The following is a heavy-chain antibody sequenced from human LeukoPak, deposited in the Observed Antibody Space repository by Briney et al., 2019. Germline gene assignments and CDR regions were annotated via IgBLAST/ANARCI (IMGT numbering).Heavy chain of an antibody. V-gene: IGHV4-59*01. CDR2: IYYSGST. D-gene: IGHD1-26*01. CDR3: ATWVGARFDY. J-gene: IGHJ4*02. Sequence: SETLSLTCTVSGGSISSYYWSWIRQPPGKGLEWIGYIYYSGSTNHNPSLKSRVTISVDTSKNQFSLKLSSVTAADTAVYYCATWVGARFDYWGQGTLVTVSS. CDR1: GGSISSYY.